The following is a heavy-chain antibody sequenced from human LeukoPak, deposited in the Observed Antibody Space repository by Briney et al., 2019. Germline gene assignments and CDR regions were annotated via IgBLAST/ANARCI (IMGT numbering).Heavy chain of an antibody. D-gene: IGHD2-15*01. CDR1: GFTFSNYW. Sequence: GGSLGLSCAASGFTFSNYWMYWVRQAPGKGLVWVSRINSDGSSTSYADSVKGRFTISRDNAKNTLYLQMNSLRAEDAAVYYCARVVVVAALVGGFDYWGQGTLVTVSS. V-gene: IGHV3-74*01. CDR2: INSDGSST. J-gene: IGHJ4*02. CDR3: ARVVVVAALVGGFDY.